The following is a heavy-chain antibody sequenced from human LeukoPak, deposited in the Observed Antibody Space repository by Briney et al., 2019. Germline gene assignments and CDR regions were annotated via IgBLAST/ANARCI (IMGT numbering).Heavy chain of an antibody. CDR1: GFTFSNYA. Sequence: PGGSLRLSCVDSGFTFSNYAMNWVRQAPGKGLEWVSAISGSGGNTYYADSVKGRLTISRDKSRNTLFLQINSLRAEDTAVYYCAKEAGYSGYDYGDYWGQGTLVTVSS. D-gene: IGHD5-12*01. V-gene: IGHV3-23*01. CDR2: ISGSGGNT. CDR3: AKEAGYSGYDYGDY. J-gene: IGHJ4*02.